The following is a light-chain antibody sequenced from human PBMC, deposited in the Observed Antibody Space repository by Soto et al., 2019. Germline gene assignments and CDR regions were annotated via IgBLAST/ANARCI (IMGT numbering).Light chain of an antibody. Sequence: EIVLTQSPVTLSVSPGERATLSCRASQSVSNFLAWYQQKPGQPPRLLIYDAAKRATGIPARFSGSGSGTVFILTISSLAREDSAVYYCQKSGTFGQGTKLEIK. V-gene: IGKV3-11*01. CDR1: QSVSNF. J-gene: IGKJ2*01. CDR3: QKSGT. CDR2: DAA.